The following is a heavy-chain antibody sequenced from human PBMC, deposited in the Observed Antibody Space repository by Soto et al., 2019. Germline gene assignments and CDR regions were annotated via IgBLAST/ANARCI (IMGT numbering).Heavy chain of an antibody. CDR2: IRAYNGNT. CDR3: ARAHISVVVPAAFAY. J-gene: IGHJ4*02. Sequence: ASVKVSCKASGYTFTSYGISWVRQARGQGLEWMGWIRAYNGNTNYAQKLQGRVTMTTDTSTSTAYMELRSLRSDDTAVYYCARAHISVVVPAAFAYWGQGPLVTVSS. V-gene: IGHV1-18*01. D-gene: IGHD2-2*01. CDR1: GYTFTSYG.